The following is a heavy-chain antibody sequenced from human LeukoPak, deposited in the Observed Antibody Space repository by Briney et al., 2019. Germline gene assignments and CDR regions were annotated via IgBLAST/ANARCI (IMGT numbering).Heavy chain of an antibody. Sequence: GGSLRLSCAASGFTFSNYGMYWVRQAPGKGLEWVSFIRYDGSNEYYADSVKGRFTISRDNAKNTLYLQMNSLRAEDTAVYYCAKVREGGTTYSSGWYYFDYWGQGTLVTVSS. V-gene: IGHV3-30*02. CDR3: AKVREGGTTYSSGWYYFDY. CDR1: GFTFSNYG. D-gene: IGHD6-19*01. J-gene: IGHJ4*02. CDR2: IRYDGSNE.